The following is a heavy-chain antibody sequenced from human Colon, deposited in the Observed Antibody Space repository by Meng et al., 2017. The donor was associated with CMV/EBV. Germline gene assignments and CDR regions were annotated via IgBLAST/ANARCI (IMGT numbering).Heavy chain of an antibody. CDR2: IDYSGST. V-gene: IGHV4-61*01. Sequence: GSLRLSCTVSGGSVSSSPYSWSWIRQPPGKGLVWVGYIDYSGSTKYNHSLRSRVAISVDTSKNQFSLRLSSVTAADAAMYFCARDGRCSRSGGGWLDYWGQGTLVTVSS. CDR3: ARDGRCSRSGGGWLDY. CDR1: GGSVSSSPYS. J-gene: IGHJ4*02. D-gene: IGHD2-15*01.